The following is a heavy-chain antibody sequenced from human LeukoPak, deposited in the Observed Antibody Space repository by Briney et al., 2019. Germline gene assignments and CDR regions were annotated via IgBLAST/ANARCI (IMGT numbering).Heavy chain of an antibody. CDR3: ARDRGYFDN. J-gene: IGHJ4*02. Sequence: GGSLRLSCAASGFTFSIYSMNWVRQAPGKGLEWLPSITSSSNYIYYADSVKGRFTISRDNVQNSLYLQMNSLRAEDTAMYYCARDRGYFDNWGQGTLVTVSS. V-gene: IGHV3-21*01. CDR2: ITSSSNYI. CDR1: GFTFSIYS.